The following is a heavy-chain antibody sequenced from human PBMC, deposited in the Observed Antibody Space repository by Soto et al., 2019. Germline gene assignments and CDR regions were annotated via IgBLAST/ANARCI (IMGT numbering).Heavy chain of an antibody. J-gene: IGHJ3*01. CDR3: AKDYLGSSNVFDV. CDR2: ISSGGSTK. CDR1: GLTFSNYD. Sequence: GGSLRLSCVASGLTFSNYDFHWVRRTPGKGLQWMAAISSGGSTKNYAESVKGRFFISRDNSRNTVFLHMNSVRAEDTALYYCAKDYLGSSNVFDVWGRGTVVTVSS. D-gene: IGHD2-2*01. V-gene: IGHV3-30*18.